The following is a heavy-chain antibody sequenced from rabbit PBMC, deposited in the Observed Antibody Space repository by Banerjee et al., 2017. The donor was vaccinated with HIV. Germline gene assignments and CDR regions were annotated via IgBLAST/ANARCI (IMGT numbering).Heavy chain of an antibody. J-gene: IGHJ2*01. D-gene: IGHD2-1*01. CDR2: INTGSGST. V-gene: IGHV1S40*01. Sequence: QSLEESGGDLVKPGASLTLTCTASGFSFSGSYNMCWVRQAPGKGLEWIGCINTGSGSTWYASWAKGRFTISKTSSTTVTLQMTSLTAADTATYFCARGYNYDDSGNWDGFDPWGQGTLVTVS. CDR3: ARGYNYDDSGNWDGFDP. CDR1: GFSFSGSYN.